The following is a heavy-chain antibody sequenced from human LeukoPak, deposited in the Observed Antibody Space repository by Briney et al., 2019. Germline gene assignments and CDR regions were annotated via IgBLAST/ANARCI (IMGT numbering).Heavy chain of an antibody. J-gene: IGHJ4*02. CDR2: IYYSGST. CDR3: ARGTYSSSWYGVPYYFDY. Sequence: SETLSLTCTVSGGSISSYYWSWIRQPPGKGLEWIGYIYYSGSTNYNPSLKSRVTISVDTSKNQFSLKLSSVTAADTAVYYCARGTYSSSWYGVPYYFDYWGQGTLVTVSS. V-gene: IGHV4-59*01. CDR1: GGSISSYY. D-gene: IGHD6-13*01.